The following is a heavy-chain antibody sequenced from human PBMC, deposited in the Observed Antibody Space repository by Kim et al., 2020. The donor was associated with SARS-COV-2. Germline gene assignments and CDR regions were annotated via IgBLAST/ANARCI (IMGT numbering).Heavy chain of an antibody. CDR1: GGSISSYY. Sequence: SETLSLTCTVSGGSISSYYWSWIRQPPGKGLEWIGYIYYSGSTKYNPSLKSRITISVDTSKNQFSLKLSSVTAADTAVSYCAGDKGPFYYYYYGMDVWG. J-gene: IGHJ6*02. V-gene: IGHV4-59*01. CDR3: AGDKGPFYYYYYGMDV. CDR2: IYYSGST.